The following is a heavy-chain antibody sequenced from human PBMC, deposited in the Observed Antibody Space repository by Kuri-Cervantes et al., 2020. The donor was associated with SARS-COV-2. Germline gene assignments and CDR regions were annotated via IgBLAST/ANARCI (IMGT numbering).Heavy chain of an antibody. Sequence: ASVKVSCKASGYTFTSYGISWVRQAPGQGLEWMGWISAYNGNTSYAQKLQGRVTMTTDTSTSTAYMELRSLRSDDTAVYYCARGEISYYYYGMDVWGQGTTVTVSS. CDR3: ARGEISYYYYGMDV. CDR1: GYTFTSYG. J-gene: IGHJ6*02. CDR2: ISAYNGNT. D-gene: IGHD1-26*01. V-gene: IGHV1-18*01.